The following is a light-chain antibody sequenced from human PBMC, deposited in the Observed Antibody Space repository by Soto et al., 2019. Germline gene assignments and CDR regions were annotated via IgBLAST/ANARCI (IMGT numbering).Light chain of an antibody. J-gene: IGLJ1*01. CDR3: SSYTGSSTLV. CDR2: KVA. CDR1: NNDVGGYNY. V-gene: IGLV2-14*01. Sequence: QSALTQPASVSGSPGQSITISCTGTNNDVGGYNYVSWYQHLTGKAPKLIIYKVASRPSGVSNRFSGSRSGSTASLTISGLRAEDEADYYCSSYTGSSTLVFGTGTKVTVL.